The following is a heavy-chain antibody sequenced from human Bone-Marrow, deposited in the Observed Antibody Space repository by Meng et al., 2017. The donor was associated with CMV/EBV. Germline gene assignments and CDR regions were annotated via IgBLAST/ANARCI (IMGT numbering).Heavy chain of an antibody. CDR1: GFTFSSYN. D-gene: IGHD3-10*01. V-gene: IGHV3-21*01. Sequence: SGFTFSSYNMHWVRQAPGKGLEWVSSISSSSNYIYYADSVKGRFTISRDNAKNSLYLQMSSLRAEDTAVYYCARGYYGSGSENWFDPWGQGTLVTVSS. CDR3: ARGYYGSGSENWFDP. CDR2: ISSSSNYI. J-gene: IGHJ5*02.